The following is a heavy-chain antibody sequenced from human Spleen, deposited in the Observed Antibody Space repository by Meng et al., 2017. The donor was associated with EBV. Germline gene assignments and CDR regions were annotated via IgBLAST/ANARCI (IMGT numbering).Heavy chain of an antibody. Sequence: QVQLQWWGAGLVKPSETLSLTCAVYGSSFSGFYWTWIRQPPGKGLEWIGEINHLGSTNYNPTLKRRATISKDTSKNQFSLRLRSVTAADSGVYYCARQRSVDFWGQGTLVTVSS. CDR2: INHLGST. CDR1: GSSFSGFY. D-gene: IGHD4-17*01. J-gene: IGHJ4*02. CDR3: ARQRSVDF. V-gene: IGHV4-34*01.